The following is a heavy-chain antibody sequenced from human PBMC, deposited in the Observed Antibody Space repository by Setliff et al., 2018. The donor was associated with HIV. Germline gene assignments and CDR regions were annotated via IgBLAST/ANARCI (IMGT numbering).Heavy chain of an antibody. CDR1: GGSISSSSYY. D-gene: IGHD3-22*01. J-gene: IGHJ4*02. V-gene: IGHV4-39*07. Sequence: ASETLSLTCTVSGGSISSSSYYWGWIRQPPGKGLEWIGSIYHSGITYYNPSLKSRVTISVDTSEDQFSLKLSSVTAADTAMYFCARLGHYDISGYYSALYFDSWGQGTLVTVSS. CDR3: ARLGHYDISGYYSALYFDS. CDR2: IYHSGIT.